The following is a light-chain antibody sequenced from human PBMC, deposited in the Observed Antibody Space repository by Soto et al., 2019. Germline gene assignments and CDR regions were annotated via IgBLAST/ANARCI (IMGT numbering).Light chain of an antibody. CDR1: NSNIGDNT. CDR2: SNN. J-gene: IGLJ1*01. CDR3: AACDDSLNGYV. Sequence: QAVLTQPPSASGTPGQRVTISCYGSNSNIGDNTVDWYQQLPGTAPKLLIYSNNQRPSGVPDRFSGSKSGTSASLAINGLQSEDETDYYCAACDDSLNGYVFGTGTKV. V-gene: IGLV1-44*01.